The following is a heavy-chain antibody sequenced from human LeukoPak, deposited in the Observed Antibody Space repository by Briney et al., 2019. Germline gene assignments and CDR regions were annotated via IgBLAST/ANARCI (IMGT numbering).Heavy chain of an antibody. V-gene: IGHV4-59*01. CDR3: ARAPGAMTAFDY. D-gene: IGHD2-21*02. CDR2: IYYNGIT. CDR1: GGSISNYY. J-gene: IGHJ4*02. Sequence: SETLSLTCAVSGGSISNYYWSWIRQPPGKGLEWIAFIYYNGITNYNPSLRSRVTISVETSKNQFSLKVSSVTAADTAVYYCARAPGAMTAFDYWGQGALVTVSS.